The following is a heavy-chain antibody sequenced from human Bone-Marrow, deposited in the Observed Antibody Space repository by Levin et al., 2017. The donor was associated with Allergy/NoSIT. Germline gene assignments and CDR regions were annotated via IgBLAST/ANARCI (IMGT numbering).Heavy chain of an antibody. D-gene: IGHD3-3*01. CDR1: GGPFSGYY. V-gene: IGHV4-34*01. CDR3: ARNMGSYDFWSRHRGWLDP. Sequence: SQTLSLTCALYGGPFSGYYWTWIRQTPGKGLEWIGEVNGSGNTNYTPSLKSRVTISVDTSKNQFSLNLNFVTAADTAVYYCARNMGSYDFWSRHRGWLDPWGQGILVLVSS. CDR2: VNGSGNT. J-gene: IGHJ5*02.